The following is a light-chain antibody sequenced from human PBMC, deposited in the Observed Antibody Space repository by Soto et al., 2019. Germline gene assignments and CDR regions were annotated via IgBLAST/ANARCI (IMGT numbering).Light chain of an antibody. CDR1: QSVSSN. V-gene: IGKV3-20*01. Sequence: IVMTQSPATLSVSPGARATLSCRASQSVSSNLAWYQQKPGRAPRLLIYGASNRATGIPDRFSVSGSGTDFTLPISRLEPEDSAVDDCQQYGSSGTFGQGTKVDIK. CDR2: GAS. J-gene: IGKJ1*01. CDR3: QQYGSSGT.